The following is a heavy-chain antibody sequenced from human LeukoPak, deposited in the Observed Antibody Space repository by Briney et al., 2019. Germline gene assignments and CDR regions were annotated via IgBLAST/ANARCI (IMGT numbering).Heavy chain of an antibody. CDR2: IYYSGST. D-gene: IGHD4-23*01. CDR1: GGSISSSSYY. CDR3: ARHVGNSHQGFVYYYYYYYMDV. Sequence: SETLSLTCTVSGGSISSSSYYWGWIRQPPGKGLEWIGSIYYSGSTYYNPSLKSRVTISVDTSKNQFSLKLSSVTAADTAVYYCARHVGNSHQGFVYYYYYYYMDVWGKGTTVTISS. V-gene: IGHV4-39*01. J-gene: IGHJ6*03.